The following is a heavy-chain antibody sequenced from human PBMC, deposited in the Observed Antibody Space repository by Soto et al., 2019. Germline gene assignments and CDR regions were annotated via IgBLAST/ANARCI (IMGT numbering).Heavy chain of an antibody. Sequence: GASVKVSCKASGYTSTSYAMHWVRQAPGQRLEWMGWINAGNGNTKYSQKFQGRVTITRDTSASTAYMELSSLRSEDTAVYYCARGYYYGSGSYYNVPRSPMDVWGQGTTVTVSS. CDR2: INAGNGNT. V-gene: IGHV1-3*01. CDR3: ARGYYYGSGSYYNVPRSPMDV. D-gene: IGHD3-10*01. J-gene: IGHJ6*02. CDR1: GYTSTSYA.